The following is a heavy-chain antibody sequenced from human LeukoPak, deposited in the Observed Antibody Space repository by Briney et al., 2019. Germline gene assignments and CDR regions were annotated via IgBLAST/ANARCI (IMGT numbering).Heavy chain of an antibody. CDR1: GFTFSSYS. CDR2: ISSSSSYI. D-gene: IGHD6-13*01. V-gene: IGHV3-21*01. CDR3: ARDLAAAGTSPFDY. Sequence: GGSLRLSCAASGFTFSSYSMNWVRQAPGKGLEWVSSISSSSSYIYYADSVKGRFTISRDNAKNSLYLQMNSLRAEDTAVYYCARDLAAAGTSPFDYWGQGTLVTVSS. J-gene: IGHJ4*02.